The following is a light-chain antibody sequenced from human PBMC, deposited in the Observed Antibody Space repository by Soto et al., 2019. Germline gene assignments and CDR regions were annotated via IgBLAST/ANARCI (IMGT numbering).Light chain of an antibody. Sequence: TVMNQSPLSLPVTPGEPASISCRSSQSLLHSNGYNYLDWYLQKPGQSPQLLIYLGSNRASGVPDRFSGSGSGTDFTLKISRVEAEDVGVYYCMQPLQAWTFGQGTKVDIK. V-gene: IGKV2-28*01. CDR3: MQPLQAWT. CDR1: QSLLHSNGYNY. J-gene: IGKJ1*01. CDR2: LGS.